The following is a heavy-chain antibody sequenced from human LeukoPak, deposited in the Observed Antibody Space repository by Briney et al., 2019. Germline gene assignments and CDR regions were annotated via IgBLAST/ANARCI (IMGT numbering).Heavy chain of an antibody. CDR2: ISGSGGST. V-gene: IGHV3-23*01. J-gene: IGHJ4*02. CDR1: GFTFSSYA. D-gene: IGHD1-26*01. Sequence: GGSLRLSCAASGFTFSSYAMSWVRQAPGKGLEWVSAISGSGGSTYYADSVKGRLTISRDNSKNTLYLQMNSLRAEDTAVYYCAKACQGELLPFDYWGQGTLVTVSS. CDR3: AKACQGELLPFDY.